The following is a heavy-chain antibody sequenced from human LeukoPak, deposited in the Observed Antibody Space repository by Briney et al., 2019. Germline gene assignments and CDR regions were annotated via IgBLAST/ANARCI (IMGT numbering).Heavy chain of an antibody. CDR3: AKGTTMYAFDI. D-gene: IGHD1-1*01. CDR1: GLTFDHYV. J-gene: IGHJ3*02. Sequence: PGGSLRLSCAASGLTFDHYVMHWFRQAPGKGLEWVSLISGDGGSTYYADSVKGRLTISRDNSKNSLYLQMNSLTTEDTALYFCAKGTTMYAFDIWGQGTMVTVSS. CDR2: ISGDGGST. V-gene: IGHV3-43*02.